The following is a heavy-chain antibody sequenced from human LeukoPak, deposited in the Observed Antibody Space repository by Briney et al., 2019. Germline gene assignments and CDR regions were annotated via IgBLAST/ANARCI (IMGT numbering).Heavy chain of an antibody. CDR1: GFIFSGSA. D-gene: IGHD2-8*01. V-gene: IGHV3-73*01. J-gene: IGHJ5*02. Sequence: GGSLRLSCAASGFIFSGSAIHWVRQASGKGLEWVGRIRSKANDYTTVLAAPVRGRFTISRDDSKNTAYLQMNGLKTEDTAVYYCMSPPWDCTNGFCSPWGQGTVVIVSS. CDR2: IRSKANDYTT. CDR3: MSPPWDCTNGFCSP.